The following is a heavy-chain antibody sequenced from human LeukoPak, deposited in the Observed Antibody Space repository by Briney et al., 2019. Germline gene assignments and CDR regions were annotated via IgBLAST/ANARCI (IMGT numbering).Heavy chain of an antibody. D-gene: IGHD5-18*01. Sequence: SETLSLTCAVYGGSFSGYYWSWIRQPPGKGLEWIGEINHSGSTNYNPSLKSRVTISVDTSKNQFSLKLSSVTAAHTAVYYCARGGNSYGSYFDYWGQGTLVTVSS. J-gene: IGHJ4*02. V-gene: IGHV4-34*01. CDR2: INHSGST. CDR1: GGSFSGYY. CDR3: ARGGNSYGSYFDY.